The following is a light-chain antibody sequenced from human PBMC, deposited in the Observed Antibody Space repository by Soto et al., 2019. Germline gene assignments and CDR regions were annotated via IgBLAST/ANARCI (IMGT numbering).Light chain of an antibody. J-gene: IGLJ1*01. CDR3: ISYTDRQSYL. Sequence: QSVLTQPASVSGSPGQSITISCSGTSSDIGSYNHVAWYQQLPGKSPKLMIYAVSDRPSGVSDRFSGSKSGITASLTISGLQTEDEADYYCISYTDRQSYLFGTGTKVTVL. CDR1: SSDIGSYNH. CDR2: AVS. V-gene: IGLV2-14*03.